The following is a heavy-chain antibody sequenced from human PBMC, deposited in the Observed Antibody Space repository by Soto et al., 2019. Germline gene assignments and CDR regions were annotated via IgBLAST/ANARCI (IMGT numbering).Heavy chain of an antibody. CDR1: GFTFSHSA. CDR3: ARDMGGSYLGYYYYYGMDV. Sequence: ASVKVSCKASGFTFSHSAMQWVRQARGQSLEWMGRIIPIIGIANYAQKFQGRVTITADKSTSTAYMELSSLRSEDTAVYYCARDMGGSYLGYYYYYGMDVWGQGTTVTVSS. V-gene: IGHV1-69*04. CDR2: IIPIIGIA. D-gene: IGHD1-26*01. J-gene: IGHJ6*02.